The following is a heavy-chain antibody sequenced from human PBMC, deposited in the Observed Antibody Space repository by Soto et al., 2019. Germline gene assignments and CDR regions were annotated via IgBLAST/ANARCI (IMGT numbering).Heavy chain of an antibody. D-gene: IGHD3-22*01. V-gene: IGHV3-23*01. CDR2: INGSGGRT. CDR1: RFTFRNYA. CDR3: AQSISSGYHQEHNAFDV. Sequence: PGGSLRLSCAASRFTFRNYAMSWVRQAPGKGLEWVSSINGSGGRTYYADSVKGRFALSRDNSKYTLYLQMNSLRAEDTAIYYCAQSISSGYHQEHNAFDVLGPGTTVTVSS. J-gene: IGHJ3*01.